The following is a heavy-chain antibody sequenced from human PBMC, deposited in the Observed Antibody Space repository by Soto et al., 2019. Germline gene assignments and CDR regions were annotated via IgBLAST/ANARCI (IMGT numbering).Heavy chain of an antibody. CDR3: ARPYGGKIGDAPDL. D-gene: IGHD2-15*01. CDR2: IGDSGDSA. Sequence: GGSLRLSCAASGFTFSIYGMSWVRQVPGKGLEWVSTIGDSGDSAYYADSVKGRFTISRDNSKNTLYLQMNSLRAEDTAVYYCARPYGGKIGDAPDLWGQGTMVTVSS. J-gene: IGHJ3*01. CDR1: GFTFSIYG. V-gene: IGHV3-23*01.